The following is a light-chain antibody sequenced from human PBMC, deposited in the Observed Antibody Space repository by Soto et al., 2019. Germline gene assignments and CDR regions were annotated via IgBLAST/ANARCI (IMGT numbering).Light chain of an antibody. CDR2: GAS. CDR3: QQYNYWPIT. V-gene: IGKV3-15*01. Sequence: TQSPGTLSLSPGERVTLSCRSSQSVADNLAWFQQKPGQGPRLLIYGASTRATGIPARFSGSGSETDFTLTVSSLRSEDSAVYYCQQYNYWPITFGQGTRLEIK. CDR1: QSVADN. J-gene: IGKJ5*01.